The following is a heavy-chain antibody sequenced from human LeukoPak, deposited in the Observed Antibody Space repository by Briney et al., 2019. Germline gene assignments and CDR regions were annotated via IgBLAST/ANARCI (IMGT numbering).Heavy chain of an antibody. CDR1: GYTFSDYA. CDR3: ARGSTSDWPLDH. Sequence: GGSLRLSCKASGYTFSDYAMHWVRQAPGQRFEWMGWIDAGNGDTRYSQKSQGRVTITRDTSASTAYIELRSLRSEDTAMYYCARGSTSDWPLDHWGQETLVTISS. D-gene: IGHD2-2*01. V-gene: IGHV1-3*01. CDR2: IDAGNGDT. J-gene: IGHJ4*02.